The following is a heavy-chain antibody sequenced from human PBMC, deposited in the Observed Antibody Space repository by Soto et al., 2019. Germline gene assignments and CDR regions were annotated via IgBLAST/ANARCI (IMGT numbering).Heavy chain of an antibody. V-gene: IGHV4-39*01. CDR3: ARQTLRRRYYYDSLPHAFDI. J-gene: IGHJ3*02. Sequence: QLQLQESGPGLVKPSETLSLTCTVSGGSISSSSYYWGWIRQPPGKGLEWIGSIYYSGSTYYNPSLKSRVTISVDTSKNQFSLKLSSVTAADTAVYYCARQTLRRRYYYDSLPHAFDIWGQGTMVTVSS. D-gene: IGHD3-22*01. CDR2: IYYSGST. CDR1: GGSISSSSYY.